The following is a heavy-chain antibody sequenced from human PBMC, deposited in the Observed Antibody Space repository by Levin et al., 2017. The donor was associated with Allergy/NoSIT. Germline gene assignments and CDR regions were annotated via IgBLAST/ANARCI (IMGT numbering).Heavy chain of an antibody. CDR3: VREIAEEGT. CDR1: GFTFSSFG. CDR2: ISDDGSSE. D-gene: IGHD1-1*01. Sequence: GGSLRLSCAASGFTFSSFGIHWVRQAPGKGLEWVGVISDDGSSEFYIDSVKGRFTISRDNYKNRLYLQMDSLRAEDTALYYCVREIAEEGTWGQGTLVIVSS. V-gene: IGHV3-30*19. J-gene: IGHJ4*02.